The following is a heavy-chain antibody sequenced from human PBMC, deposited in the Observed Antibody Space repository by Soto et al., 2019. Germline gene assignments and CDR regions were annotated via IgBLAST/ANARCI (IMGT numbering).Heavy chain of an antibody. CDR2: ISSTTNYI. J-gene: IGHJ4*02. V-gene: IGHV3-21*01. CDR3: ARESEDLTSNFDY. CDR1: GFTFSRYS. Sequence: VGSLRLSCAASGFTFSRYSMNWVRQAPGKGLEWVSSISSTTNYIYYADSMKGRFTVSRDNAKNSVYLDMNSLSAEGTAVYYCARESEDLTSNFDYWGQGTLVTVSS.